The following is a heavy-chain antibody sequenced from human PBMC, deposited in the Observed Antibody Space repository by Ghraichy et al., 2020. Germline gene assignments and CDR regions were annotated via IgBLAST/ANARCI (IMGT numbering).Heavy chain of an antibody. CDR2: IYYSGST. CDR1: GGSISSSSYY. Sequence: SETLSLTCTVSGGSISSSSYYWGWIRQPPGKGLEWIGSIYYSGSTYYNPSLKSRVTISVDTSKNQFSLKLSSVTAADTAVYYCASEGSGSYYNAILNWGQGTLVTVSS. D-gene: IGHD3-10*01. J-gene: IGHJ4*02. V-gene: IGHV4-39*01. CDR3: ASEGSGSYYNAILN.